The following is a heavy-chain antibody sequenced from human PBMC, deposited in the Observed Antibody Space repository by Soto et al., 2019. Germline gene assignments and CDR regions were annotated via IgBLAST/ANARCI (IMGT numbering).Heavy chain of an antibody. Sequence: SETLSLTCAVYGGSFSGYYWSWIRQPPGKGLEWIGEINHSGSTNYNPSLKSRVTISVDTSKNQFSLKLSSVTAADTAVYYCARTLTTGGPRSYWYFDLWGRGTLVTVSS. CDR3: ARTLTTGGPRSYWYFDL. CDR1: GGSFSGYY. V-gene: IGHV4-34*01. CDR2: INHSGST. D-gene: IGHD1-1*01. J-gene: IGHJ2*01.